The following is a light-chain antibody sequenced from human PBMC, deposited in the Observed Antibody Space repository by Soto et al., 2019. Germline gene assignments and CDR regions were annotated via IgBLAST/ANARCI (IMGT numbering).Light chain of an antibody. Sequence: EIVMTQSPATLSVSPGERATLSCRASESVGSNLAWYQQKPGQAPRLLIYGTFTRATGIPARFSGSGSGAEFTLTISSLQSEDFALYYCQQYRDWPSGTFGQGTKVDIK. CDR2: GTF. V-gene: IGKV3-15*01. CDR3: QQYRDWPSGT. J-gene: IGKJ1*01. CDR1: ESVGSN.